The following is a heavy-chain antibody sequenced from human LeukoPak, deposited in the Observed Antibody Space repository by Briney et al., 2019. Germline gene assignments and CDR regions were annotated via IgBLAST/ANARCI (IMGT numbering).Heavy chain of an antibody. CDR2: IYSGGST. D-gene: IGHD3-22*01. J-gene: IGHJ4*02. CDR3: ARGGDSSGYFPSALAY. Sequence: GRSLRLSCAASGFTVSSNYMSWVRQAPGKGLEWVSVIYSGGSTYYADSVKGRFTISRDNSKNTLYLQMNSLRAEDTAVYYCARGGDSSGYFPSALAYWGQGTLVTVSS. V-gene: IGHV3-53*01. CDR1: GFTVSSNY.